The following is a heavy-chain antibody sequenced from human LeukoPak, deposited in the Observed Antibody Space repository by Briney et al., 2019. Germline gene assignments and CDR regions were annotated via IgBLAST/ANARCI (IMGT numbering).Heavy chain of an antibody. CDR1: GYTFTSYG. D-gene: IGHD2-2*01. CDR2: ISAYNGNT. V-gene: IGHV1-18*01. J-gene: IGHJ4*02. Sequence: ASVKVSCKASGYTFTSYGISWVRQAPGQGLEWMGWISAYNGNTNYAQKLQGRVTMTTDTSTSTAYMELRSLRSDDTAVYYCARDFLVVVPAAIGYDFWSGRRDYYFDYWGQGTLVTVSS. CDR3: ARDFLVVVPAAIGYDFWSGRRDYYFDY.